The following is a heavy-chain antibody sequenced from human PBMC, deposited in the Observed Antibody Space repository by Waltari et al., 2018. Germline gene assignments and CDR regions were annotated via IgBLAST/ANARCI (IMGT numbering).Heavy chain of an antibody. D-gene: IGHD3-16*01. CDR2: IYDGGSS. J-gene: IGHJ6*02. V-gene: IGHV3-53*02. CDR3: ARVWRNYHYYGMDV. Sequence: EVQLVETGGGLTQPGGSLRLSCAASGLSVRSNHISWVRQAPGRGLEWVSTIYDGGSSDYADSVKGRLTISRDNSKNTVYLQMNSLRVDDTAVYYCARVWRNYHYYGMDVWGQGTTVTVSS. CDR1: GLSVRSNH.